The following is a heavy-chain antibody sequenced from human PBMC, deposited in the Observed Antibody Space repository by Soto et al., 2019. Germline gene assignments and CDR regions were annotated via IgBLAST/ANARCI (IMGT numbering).Heavy chain of an antibody. CDR3: ARGNLSP. J-gene: IGHJ5*02. V-gene: IGHV1-18*01. CDR1: GHSFTTYG. D-gene: IGHD3-16*02. Sequence: GASVKVSCKASGHSFTTYGINWVRQAPGQGLEWMGCISPYNGNTEYAQKFLGRVTVTTDTSTSTAYMELRSLTSDDTAVYYCARGNLSPWGQGTLVTVSS. CDR2: ISPYNGNT.